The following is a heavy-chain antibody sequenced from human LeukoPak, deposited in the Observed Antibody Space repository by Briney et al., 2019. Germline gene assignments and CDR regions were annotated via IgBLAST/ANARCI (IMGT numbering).Heavy chain of an antibody. CDR2: IDQEGDTK. D-gene: IGHD3-16*02. J-gene: IGHJ4*02. Sequence: GGSLRLSCAVSGLTFSSYWMTWVRQAPGKGLEWVATIDQEGDTKYYMDSAKGRFTISRDNGKSSLHLQVTSLRVEDTAVYYCATRGELSWFRALRYWGQGALVTVSS. CDR3: ATRGELSWFRALRY. CDR1: GLTFSSYW. V-gene: IGHV3-7*01.